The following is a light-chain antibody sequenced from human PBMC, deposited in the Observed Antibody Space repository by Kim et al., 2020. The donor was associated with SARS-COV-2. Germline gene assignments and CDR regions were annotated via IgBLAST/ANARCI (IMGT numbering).Light chain of an antibody. CDR3: SSFTTTSTLV. V-gene: IGLV2-14*03. J-gene: IGLJ3*02. Sequence: GPSITSSPTGTISNIDSYHYVSWHQQHPGKAPTLMIYDVNQRPSGISSRFSGSKSGSTASLTISGLQSADEADYYCSSFTTTSTLVFGGGTKVTVL. CDR1: ISNIDSYHY. CDR2: DVN.